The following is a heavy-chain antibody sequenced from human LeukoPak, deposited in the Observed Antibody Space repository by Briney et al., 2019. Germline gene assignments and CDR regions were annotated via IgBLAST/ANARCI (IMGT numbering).Heavy chain of an antibody. CDR3: ARDSIAVALVGMDV. CDR2: IIPIFGTA. V-gene: IGHV1-69*13. CDR1: GGTFSSYA. Sequence: ASVEVSCKASGGTFSSYAISWVRQAPGQGLEWMGGIIPIFGTANYAQKFQGRVTITADESTSTAYMELSSLRSEDTAVYYCARDSIAVALVGMDVWGQGTTVTVSS. J-gene: IGHJ6*02. D-gene: IGHD6-19*01.